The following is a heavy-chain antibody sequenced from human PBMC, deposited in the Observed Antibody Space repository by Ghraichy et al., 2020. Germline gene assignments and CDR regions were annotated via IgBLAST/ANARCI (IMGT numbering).Heavy chain of an antibody. CDR1: GFTFSDHY. CDR3: TRTGFWSGQNYNWYYYMDV. Sequence: GGSLRLSCAASGFTFSDHYMDWVRQAPGKGLQWVGRTRNKANSYTTVYAASVEGRFTISRDDSKNSLYLQMNSLTTEDTAVYYCTRTGFWSGQNYNWYYYMDVWGKGTTVTVSS. CDR2: TRNKANSYTT. J-gene: IGHJ6*03. D-gene: IGHD3-3*01. V-gene: IGHV3-72*01.